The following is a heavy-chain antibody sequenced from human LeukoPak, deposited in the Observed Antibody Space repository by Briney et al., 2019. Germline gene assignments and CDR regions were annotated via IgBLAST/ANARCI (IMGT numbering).Heavy chain of an antibody. Sequence: SETLPLTCTVSGGSISSYYWSWIRQPAGKGLEWIGRIYSSGSTNYNPSLKSRVTMSLDTSKNQFSLKLSSATAADTAVYYCARDGIFCTNGVCYTRWYFDLWGRGTLVTVSS. CDR1: GGSISSYY. CDR3: ARDGIFCTNGVCYTRWYFDL. CDR2: IYSSGST. J-gene: IGHJ2*01. D-gene: IGHD2-8*01. V-gene: IGHV4-4*07.